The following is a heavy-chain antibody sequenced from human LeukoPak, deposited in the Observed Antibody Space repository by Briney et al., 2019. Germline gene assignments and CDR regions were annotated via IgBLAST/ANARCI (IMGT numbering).Heavy chain of an antibody. CDR1: GGSISDYY. CDR3: ARDEDYYGSGSYYNTRPSAFDI. J-gene: IGHJ3*02. CDR2: IYHGGTT. Sequence: SETLSLTCTVSGGSISDYYWSWIRQSPGKGLEWIGYIYHGGTTNYNPSLKSRVTISVDKSKNQFSLKLSSVTAADTAVYYCARDEDYYGSGSYYNTRPSAFDIWGQGTMVTVSS. V-gene: IGHV4-59*12. D-gene: IGHD3-10*01.